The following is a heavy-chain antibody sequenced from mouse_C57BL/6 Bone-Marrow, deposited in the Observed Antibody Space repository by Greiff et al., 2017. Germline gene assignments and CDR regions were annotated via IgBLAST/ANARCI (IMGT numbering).Heavy chain of an antibody. D-gene: IGHD1-1*01. V-gene: IGHV14-1*01. J-gene: IGHJ3*01. CDR3: TIYYYGSSYWFAY. Sequence: EVQLVESGAELVRPGASVKLSCTASGFNIKDYYMHWVKQRPEQGLEWIGRIDPEDGDTEYAPKFQGKATTTADTSSNTAYLQLSSLTSEDTAVYYCTIYYYGSSYWFAYWGQGTLVTVSA. CDR1: GFNIKDYY. CDR2: IDPEDGDT.